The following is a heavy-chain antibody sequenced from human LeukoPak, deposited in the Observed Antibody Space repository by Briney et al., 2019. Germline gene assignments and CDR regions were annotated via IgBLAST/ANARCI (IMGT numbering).Heavy chain of an antibody. CDR1: GGSFNGYY. J-gene: IGHJ4*02. CDR2: INHSGST. Sequence: SETLSLTRAVYGGSFNGYYWNWIRESPGKGLEWIGEINHSGSTNHNPSLKSRVTISVDTSKKQFSLRLTSVIAADTAVYFCARSGTYQYSSTSDYWGQGTLVTVSS. D-gene: IGHD6-13*01. CDR3: ARSGTYQYSSTSDY. V-gene: IGHV4-34*01.